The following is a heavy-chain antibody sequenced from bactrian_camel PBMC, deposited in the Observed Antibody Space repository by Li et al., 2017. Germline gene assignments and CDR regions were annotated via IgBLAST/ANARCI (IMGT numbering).Heavy chain of an antibody. CDR1: GFSFSDYA. Sequence: VQLVESGGGSVQSGGSLRLSCSASGFSFSDYAMSWVRQAPGKGLEWVSRINGGGGGTYLAVSVKGRFTISRDNAKNMLYLQMNSLKSEDTALYYCATRSGVYWYCGPYWGQGTQVTVS. CDR3: ATRSGVYWYCGPY. V-gene: IGHV3S31*01. CDR2: INGGGGGT. J-gene: IGHJ4*01. D-gene: IGHD2*01.